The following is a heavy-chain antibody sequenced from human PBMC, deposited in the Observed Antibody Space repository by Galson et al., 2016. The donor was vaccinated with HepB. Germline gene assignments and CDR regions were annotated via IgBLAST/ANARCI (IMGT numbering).Heavy chain of an antibody. CDR1: GFTFSSYN. CDR3: ASDNLRGWSGPTPMDV. Sequence: SLRLSCAASGFTFSSYNMNWVRQAPGKGLEWVSSLYYSSSYIYYADSVKGRFTISRDNAKNSLYLQMNSLRAEDTAVYYCASDNLRGWSGPTPMDVWGQGTTVTVSS. CDR2: LYYSSSYI. J-gene: IGHJ6*02. V-gene: IGHV3-21*01. D-gene: IGHD3-3*01.